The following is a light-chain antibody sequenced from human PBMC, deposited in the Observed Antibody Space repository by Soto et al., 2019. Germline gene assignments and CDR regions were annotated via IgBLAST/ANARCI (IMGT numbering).Light chain of an antibody. CDR2: DAS. Sequence: EIVLTHARFTLSLSPVERATLSCGASQSVSSYLAWYQQKPGQAPRLLIYDASNRATGIPARFSGSGSGTDFTLTISSLEPEDFAVYYCQQRLNWQVTFGQGTRLEIK. V-gene: IGKV3-11*01. CDR1: QSVSSY. J-gene: IGKJ5*01. CDR3: QQRLNWQVT.